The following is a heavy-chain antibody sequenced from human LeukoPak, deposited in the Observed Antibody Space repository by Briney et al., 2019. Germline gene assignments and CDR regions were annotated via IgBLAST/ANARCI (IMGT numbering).Heavy chain of an antibody. Sequence: PGGSLRLPCAASGFTFSSYEMNWVRQAPGKGLEWISYITNSGNTIYYADSVKGRFTISRDDAKNSLYLQMNSLRAEDTAVYYCARPRITVFGVVPWAFDVWGQGTMVTVSS. D-gene: IGHD3-3*01. CDR3: ARPRITVFGVVPWAFDV. J-gene: IGHJ3*01. CDR2: ITNSGNTI. V-gene: IGHV3-48*03. CDR1: GFTFSSYE.